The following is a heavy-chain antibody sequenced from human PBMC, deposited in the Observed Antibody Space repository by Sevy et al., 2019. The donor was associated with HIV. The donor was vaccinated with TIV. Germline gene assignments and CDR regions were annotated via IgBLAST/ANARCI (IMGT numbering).Heavy chain of an antibody. Sequence: SETLSLTCTVSDVSISSGTNYWGWIRQPPGKGLEWIGSIYYGGSTYYNPSLKSRVTVSVDTSTNQFSLKLTSVTVADTAVYYCARQRGGWYEYDASDVWGQGTMVTVSS. CDR1: DVSISSGTNY. CDR3: ARQRGGWYEYDASDV. V-gene: IGHV4-39*01. D-gene: IGHD6-19*01. CDR2: IYYGGST. J-gene: IGHJ3*01.